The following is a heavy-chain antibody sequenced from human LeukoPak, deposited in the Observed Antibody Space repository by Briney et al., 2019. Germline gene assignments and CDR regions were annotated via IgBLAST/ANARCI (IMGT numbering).Heavy chain of an antibody. Sequence: SETLSLTCTVSVGSISIYYWSWIRQPPEEGLEWIGYIYYSGSTNYNTSLKSRVTISVDTSNNQFSLKLSSVTAADTAVYYCARDGGITGTTGYYYYMDVWGKGTTVTVSS. CDR3: ARDGGITGTTGYYYYMDV. V-gene: IGHV4-59*01. CDR1: VGSISIYY. D-gene: IGHD1-20*01. J-gene: IGHJ6*03. CDR2: IYYSGST.